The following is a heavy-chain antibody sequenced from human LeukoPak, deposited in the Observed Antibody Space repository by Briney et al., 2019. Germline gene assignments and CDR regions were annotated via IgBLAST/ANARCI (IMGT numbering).Heavy chain of an antibody. CDR2: IKQDGSET. CDR1: GFNISTYW. J-gene: IGHJ4*02. Sequence: PGGSLRLSCAASGFNISTYWMNWVRQAPGKGLEWVATIKQDGSETLYVDFVKGRFTISRDNAKNSLYLQMNSLRAEDTAVYYCSGGSGWLTDYWVQGTLVTVSS. D-gene: IGHD6-19*01. V-gene: IGHV3-7*04. CDR3: SGGSGWLTDY.